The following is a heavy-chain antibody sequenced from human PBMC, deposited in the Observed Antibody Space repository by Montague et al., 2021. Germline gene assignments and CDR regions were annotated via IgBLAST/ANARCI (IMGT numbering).Heavy chain of an antibody. CDR1: GFIFSDYY. J-gene: IGHJ5*02. CDR3: AILWFGGNWFDH. D-gene: IGHD3-10*01. V-gene: IGHV3-33*03. Sequence: SLRLSCAASGFIFSDYYMCWARQAPGKGLEWVAGMRSDGSNKYYAESVKGRFTISRDNSENTGHLQMSSLRAEDTAIYYCAILWFGGNWFDHWGQGTLVTVSS. CDR2: MRSDGSNK.